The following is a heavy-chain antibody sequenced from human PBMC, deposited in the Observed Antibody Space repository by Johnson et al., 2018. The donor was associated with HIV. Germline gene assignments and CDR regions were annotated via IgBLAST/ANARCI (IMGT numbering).Heavy chain of an antibody. CDR3: TKGRGHSSSDHDAFDI. V-gene: IGHV3-20*04. J-gene: IGHJ3*02. D-gene: IGHD6-6*01. Sequence: VQLLESGGGVVRPGGSLRLSCAAFGFTFDDYGMSWVRQVPGKGLEWVSGVNWNGGTTGYADSVKGRFTISRDNAKNSLYLQMSSLRIEDTAVYYCTKGRGHSSSDHDAFDIWGQGTMVTVSS. CDR1: GFTFDDYG. CDR2: VNWNGGTT.